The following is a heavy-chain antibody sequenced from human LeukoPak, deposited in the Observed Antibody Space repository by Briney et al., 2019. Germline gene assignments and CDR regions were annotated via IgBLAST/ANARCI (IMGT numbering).Heavy chain of an antibody. Sequence: GASVKVSCKASGYTFTSYAMHWVRQAPGQRLEWMGWINAGNGNTKYSQKFQGRVTMTEDTSTDTAYMELSSLRSEDTAVYYCATGFRGLEWPTDWFDPWGQGTLVTVSS. CDR2: INAGNGNT. CDR3: ATGFRGLEWPTDWFDP. CDR1: GYTFTSYA. V-gene: IGHV1-3*01. D-gene: IGHD3-3*01. J-gene: IGHJ5*02.